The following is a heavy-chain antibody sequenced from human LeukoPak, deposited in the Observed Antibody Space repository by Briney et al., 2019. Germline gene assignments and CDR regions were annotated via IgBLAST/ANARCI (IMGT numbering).Heavy chain of an antibody. J-gene: IGHJ5*02. CDR2: IYYSGST. CDR3: ARLWFGELNNWFDP. CDR1: GGSISSYY. Sequence: SETLSLTCTVSGGSISSYYWSWIRQPPGKGLKWIGYIYYSGSTNYNPSLKSRVTISVDTSKNQFSLKLSSVTAADTAVYYCARLWFGELNNWFDPWGQGTLVTVSS. D-gene: IGHD3-10*01. V-gene: IGHV4-59*08.